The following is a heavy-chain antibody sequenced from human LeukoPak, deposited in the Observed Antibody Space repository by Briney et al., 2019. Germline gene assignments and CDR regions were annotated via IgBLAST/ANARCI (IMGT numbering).Heavy chain of an antibody. V-gene: IGHV4-39*01. CDR2: IHYSGNT. Sequence: SETLSLTCTVSGGSISSSSYYWGWIRQAPGKGLEWIGSIHYSGNTYYSSSLRSRVTISVDKSKNQFSLKLSSVTAADTALYYCASYSGTPDYWGQGTLVTASS. CDR1: GGSISSSSYY. D-gene: IGHD3-10*01. CDR3: ASYSGTPDY. J-gene: IGHJ4*02.